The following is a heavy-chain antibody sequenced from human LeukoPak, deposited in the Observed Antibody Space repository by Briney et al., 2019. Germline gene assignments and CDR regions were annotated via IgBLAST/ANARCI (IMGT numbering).Heavy chain of an antibody. D-gene: IGHD5-24*01. Sequence: SETLSLTCAVYGGSFSRYYWSWIRQSPGKGLEWIAEIDHRGDTNYNPSVKSRVTISVDTSKNQFSLKVRSLSAADTAVYYCARGATISETGNFDFWGQGTLVTVSS. CDR3: ARGATISETGNFDF. V-gene: IGHV4-34*01. CDR1: GGSFSRYY. CDR2: IDHRGDT. J-gene: IGHJ4*02.